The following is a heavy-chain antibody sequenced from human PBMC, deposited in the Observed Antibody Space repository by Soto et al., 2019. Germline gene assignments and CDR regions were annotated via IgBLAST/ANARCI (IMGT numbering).Heavy chain of an antibody. J-gene: IGHJ4*02. CDR2: MDPNNGHT. CDR1: GYTFTSYH. Sequence: QVQVVQSGAEVRKPGASVKVSCKASGYTFTSYHINWARQATGQGLEWMGWMDPNNGHTGSAQKFKGRVTMTRDTSITTAYMELSSLRSEDTAVYYCARGDATGFDYWGQGPLVTVSS. D-gene: IGHD1-26*01. CDR3: ARGDATGFDY. V-gene: IGHV1-8*01.